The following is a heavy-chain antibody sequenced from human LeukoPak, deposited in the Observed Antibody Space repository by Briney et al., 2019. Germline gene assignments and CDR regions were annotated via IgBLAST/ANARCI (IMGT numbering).Heavy chain of an antibody. V-gene: IGHV3-53*01. CDR1: GFTVSSNY. CDR3: ARDSDYGSGSYDY. Sequence: GGSLRLSCAASGFTVSSNYMSWVRQAPGKGLEWVSVIYSSGSTYYADSVKGRFTISRDNSKNTLYLQMNSLRAEDTAVYYCARDSDYGSGSYDYWGQGTLVTVSS. J-gene: IGHJ4*02. CDR2: IYSSGST. D-gene: IGHD3-10*01.